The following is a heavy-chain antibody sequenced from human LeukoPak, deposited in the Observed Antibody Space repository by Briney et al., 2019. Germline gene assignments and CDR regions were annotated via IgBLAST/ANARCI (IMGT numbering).Heavy chain of an antibody. CDR1: GYTFTSYG. Sequence: ASVKVSCKASGYTFTSYGISWGRQAPGQGLEWMGWISAYNGNTNNAQNLHGRVTMTTDTSTSTAYRELRSLRSDDTAVYYCARDLPTSAYSSSWYEGYWGQGTLVTVSS. D-gene: IGHD6-13*01. V-gene: IGHV1-18*01. CDR2: ISAYNGNT. CDR3: ARDLPTSAYSSSWYEGY. J-gene: IGHJ4*02.